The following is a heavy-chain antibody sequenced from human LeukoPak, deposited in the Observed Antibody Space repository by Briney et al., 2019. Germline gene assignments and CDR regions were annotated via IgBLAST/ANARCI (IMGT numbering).Heavy chain of an antibody. V-gene: IGHV3-30-3*01. CDR2: ISYDGDDGSNI. Sequence: GGSLRLSCAASGFTFRSYAMHWVRQAPGKGLEWVAVISYDGDDGSNIYYADSVKGRFTISRDNSKSTLYLQMNSLRAEDTAVYYCAKDSPIGKLLWFGEPNYYYYGMDVWGQGTTVTVSS. J-gene: IGHJ6*02. CDR1: GFTFRSYA. CDR3: AKDSPIGKLLWFGEPNYYYYGMDV. D-gene: IGHD3-10*01.